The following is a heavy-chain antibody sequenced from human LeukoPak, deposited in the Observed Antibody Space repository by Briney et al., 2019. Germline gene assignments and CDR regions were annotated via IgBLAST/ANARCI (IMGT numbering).Heavy chain of an antibody. CDR1: GGSISINDYF. V-gene: IGHV4-39*07. CDR3: ARDSLRIQGGTTP. Sequence: PSETLSLTCAVSGGSISINDYFWAWIRQSPGTGLEWIGSVSYRGDTYYNPSLQSRVTISVDTPKNQFSLRLNSVTAADTALYYCARDSLRIQGGTTPWGQGTLVTVSS. J-gene: IGHJ5*02. CDR2: VSYRGDT. D-gene: IGHD1-1*01.